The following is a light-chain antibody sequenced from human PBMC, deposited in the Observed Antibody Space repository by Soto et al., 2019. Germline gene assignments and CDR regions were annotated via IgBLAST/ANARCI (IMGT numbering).Light chain of an antibody. J-gene: IGKJ5*01. CDR1: QDISNY. CDR2: DAS. V-gene: IGKV1-33*01. Sequence: DIQMTQSPSSLSASVGDRVTITCQASQDISNYLNWYQQKPGKAPKLLIYDASNLETGVPSRFSGSGSGTDFTFTISSLQPEDIATYYCQQYDNLPPLFGQGTRLAIK. CDR3: QQYDNLPPL.